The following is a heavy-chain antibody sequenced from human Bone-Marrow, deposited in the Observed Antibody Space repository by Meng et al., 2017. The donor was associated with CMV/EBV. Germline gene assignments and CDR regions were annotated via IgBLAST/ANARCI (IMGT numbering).Heavy chain of an antibody. CDR3: ARCRYFNVSCYRDFDS. V-gene: IGHV3-7*03. CDR2: IVEDGGEV. Sequence: GESLKISCAASGFTFSSYEMNWVRQAPGKGLEWVANIVEDGGEVHYVDSVKGRFTISRDNAKNSVYLQMHSLRAEDTAVYYCARCRYFNVSCYRDFDSWGRGTMVTVSS. J-gene: IGHJ4*02. CDR1: GFTFSSYE. D-gene: IGHD2-2*01.